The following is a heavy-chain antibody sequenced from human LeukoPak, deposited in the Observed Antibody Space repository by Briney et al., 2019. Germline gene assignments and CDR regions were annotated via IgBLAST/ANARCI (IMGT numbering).Heavy chain of an antibody. CDR3: AKDLLSRYFDY. D-gene: IGHD2-15*01. Sequence: GGSLRLSCSASGLTFSIYAMSWVRQAPGRGLEWVSAISGSGGSTYYAHSVKGRFTISRDNSKNTLYLQMNSLRAEDTAVYYCAKDLLSRYFDYWGQGTLVTVS. CDR1: GLTFSIYA. CDR2: ISGSGGST. J-gene: IGHJ4*02. V-gene: IGHV3-23*01.